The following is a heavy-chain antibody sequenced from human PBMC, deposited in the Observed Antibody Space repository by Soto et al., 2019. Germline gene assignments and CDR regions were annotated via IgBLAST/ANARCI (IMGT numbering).Heavy chain of an antibody. CDR2: IYHSGST. V-gene: IGHV4-38-2*01. Sequence: SETLSLTCAVSGYSISSGYYWGWIRQPPGKGLEWIGSIYHSGSTYYNPSLKSRVTISVDTSKNQFSLKLSSVTAADTAVYYCARAGAIDSSGYDYFDYWGQGTLVTVPQ. CDR1: GYSISSGYY. CDR3: ARAGAIDSSGYDYFDY. D-gene: IGHD3-22*01. J-gene: IGHJ4*02.